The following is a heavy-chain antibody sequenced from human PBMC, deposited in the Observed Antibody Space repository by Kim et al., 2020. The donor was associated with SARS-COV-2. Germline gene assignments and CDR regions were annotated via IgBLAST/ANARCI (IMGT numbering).Heavy chain of an antibody. V-gene: IGHV3-30*18. CDR3: ANFPDGRDAFDI. J-gene: IGHJ3*02. CDR2: ISYDGSNK. Sequence: GGSLRLSCAASGFTFSSYGMHWVRQAPGKGLEWVAVISYDGSNKYYADSVKGRFTISRDNSKNTLYLQMNSLRAEDTAVYYCANFPDGRDAFDIWGQGTMVTVSS. CDR1: GFTFSSYG.